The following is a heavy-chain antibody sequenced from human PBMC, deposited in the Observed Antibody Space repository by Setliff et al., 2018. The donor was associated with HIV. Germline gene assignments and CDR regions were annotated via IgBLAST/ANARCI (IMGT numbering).Heavy chain of an antibody. CDR2: IIPFFGAP. CDR1: RGTFSNYA. Sequence: SVKVSCKASRGTFSNYAISWVRQAPGQGLEWMGGIIPFFGAPNYAQNFQGRVTITADESTSTAYMELSSLRSEDTAVYYCARDKGGLGIGGYYYYYMDVWGKGTTVTVSS. J-gene: IGHJ6*03. D-gene: IGHD7-27*01. CDR3: ARDKGGLGIGGYYYYYMDV. V-gene: IGHV1-69*13.